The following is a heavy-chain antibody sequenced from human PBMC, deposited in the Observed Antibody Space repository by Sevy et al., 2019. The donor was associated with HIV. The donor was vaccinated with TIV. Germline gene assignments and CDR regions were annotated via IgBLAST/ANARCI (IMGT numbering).Heavy chain of an antibody. Sequence: GGSLRLSCAASGFTFSSYWMSWVRQAPGKGLEWVANIKQDGSEKYYVDSVKGRFTISRDNAKNSLYLQMNSLRAEDTAVYYCARDREYSSGYYYYYGMDVWGQGTTVTVSS. J-gene: IGHJ6*02. CDR1: GFTFSSYW. D-gene: IGHD6-19*01. CDR2: IKQDGSEK. CDR3: ARDREYSSGYYYYYGMDV. V-gene: IGHV3-7*03.